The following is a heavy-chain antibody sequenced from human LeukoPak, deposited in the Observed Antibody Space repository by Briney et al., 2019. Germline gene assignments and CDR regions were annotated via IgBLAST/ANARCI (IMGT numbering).Heavy chain of an antibody. CDR1: GFSFNIYE. D-gene: IGHD3-22*01. Sequence: GGSLRLSCTASGFSFNIYEMNWVRQAPGKGLEWVSYISSSDSTIYYADSVKGRFTISRDNAKNSLYLQMNSLRAEDTAVYYCANTMMEAFDIWGQGTMVTVSS. V-gene: IGHV3-48*03. J-gene: IGHJ3*02. CDR2: ISSSDSTI. CDR3: ANTMMEAFDI.